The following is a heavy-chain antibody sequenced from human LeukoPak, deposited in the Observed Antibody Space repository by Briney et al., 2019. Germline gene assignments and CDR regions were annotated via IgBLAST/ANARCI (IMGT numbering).Heavy chain of an antibody. CDR1: GFTFSNYW. Sequence: GGSLRLSCAASGFTFSNYWMHWVRQAPGKGLVWVSCIKTDGRNTFYADSVKGRFTISRDNAKNTMYLQMNSLRVDDTAVYYCVSDTALGYWGQGTVVSVSS. CDR2: IKTDGRNT. J-gene: IGHJ4*02. CDR3: VSDTALGY. D-gene: IGHD5-18*01. V-gene: IGHV3-74*01.